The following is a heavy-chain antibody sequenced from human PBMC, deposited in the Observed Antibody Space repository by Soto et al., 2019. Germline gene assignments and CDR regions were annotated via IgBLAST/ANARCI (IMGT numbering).Heavy chain of an antibody. CDR2: IIPIFGTA. Sequence: SVKVSCKASGGTFSSYAISWVRQAPGQGLEWMGGIIPIFGTANYAQKFQGRVTITADESTSTAYMELSSLRSEDTAVYYCARGVEYYDFWSGYPPPDYYYYGMDVWGQGTTVTVSS. CDR1: GGTFSSYA. D-gene: IGHD3-3*01. J-gene: IGHJ6*02. V-gene: IGHV1-69*13. CDR3: ARGVEYYDFWSGYPPPDYYYYGMDV.